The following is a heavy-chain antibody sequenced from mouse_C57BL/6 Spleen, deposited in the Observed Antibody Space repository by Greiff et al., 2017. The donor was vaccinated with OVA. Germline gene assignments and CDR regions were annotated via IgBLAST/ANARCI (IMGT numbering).Heavy chain of an antibody. J-gene: IGHJ4*01. CDR3: APIATGVEGDAMDY. CDR1: GFNIKNTY. CDR2: IDPANGNT. D-gene: IGHD1-1*01. V-gene: IGHV14-3*01. Sequence: EVQLQQSVAELVRPGASVKLSCTASGFNIKNTYMHWVKQRPEQGLEWIGRIDPANGNTKYAPKFQGKATITADTSSNTAYLQHSSLTSEDTAIYYCAPIATGVEGDAMDYWGQGTSVTVSS.